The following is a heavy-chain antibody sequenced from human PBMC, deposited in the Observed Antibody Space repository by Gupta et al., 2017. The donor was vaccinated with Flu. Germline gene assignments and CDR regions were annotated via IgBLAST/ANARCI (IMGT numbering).Heavy chain of an antibody. CDR2: IYSGGST. Sequence: EVQLVWPGGGLIQPGGSPRLACAGSGFTISSSYMWWVRLAPGKGLEWGSVIYSGGSTYYADSVKGRFTISRDNSKNTLYLQMNSLRAEDTAVYYCARDRSSSWYFSYWGQGTLVTVSS. J-gene: IGHJ4*02. V-gene: IGHV3-53*01. D-gene: IGHD6-13*01. CDR1: GFTISSSY. CDR3: ARDRSSSWYFSY.